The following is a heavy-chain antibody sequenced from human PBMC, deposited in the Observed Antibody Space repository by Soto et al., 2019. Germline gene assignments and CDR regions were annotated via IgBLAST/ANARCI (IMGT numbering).Heavy chain of an antibody. D-gene: IGHD3-10*01. CDR1: GGTFSSYT. CDR2: IIPILGIA. Sequence: SVKVSCKASGGTFSSYTISWVRQAPGQGLEWMGRIIPILGIANYAQKFQGRVTITADKSTSTAYMELSSLRSEDTAVYYCARVGITMVRGVIISDWFDPWGQGTLVTVSS. V-gene: IGHV1-69*02. CDR3: ARVGITMVRGVIISDWFDP. J-gene: IGHJ5*02.